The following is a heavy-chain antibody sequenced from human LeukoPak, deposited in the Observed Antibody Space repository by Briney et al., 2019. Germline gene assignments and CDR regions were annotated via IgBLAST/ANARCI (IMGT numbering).Heavy chain of an antibody. D-gene: IGHD3-22*01. Sequence: ASVKVSCKASGYTFTGYYMHWVRQAPGQGLEWMGWISAYNGNTNYAQELQGRVTMTTDTSTSTAYMELRSLRSDDTAVYYCARGRYYDSSGYDDAFDIWGQGTMVTVSS. CDR2: ISAYNGNT. V-gene: IGHV1-18*04. CDR1: GYTFTGYY. J-gene: IGHJ3*02. CDR3: ARGRYYDSSGYDDAFDI.